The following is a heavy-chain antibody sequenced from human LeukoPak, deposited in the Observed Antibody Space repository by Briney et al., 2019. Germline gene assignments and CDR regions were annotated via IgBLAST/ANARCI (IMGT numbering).Heavy chain of an antibody. J-gene: IGHJ6*03. D-gene: IGHD3-10*01. Sequence: ASVKVSCKASGYTFTSYDINWVRQATGQGLEWMGWMNPNSGNTGYAQKFQGRVTITRNTSISTAYMELSSLRSEDTAVYYCARVFPPGGNYGSGSYSWWWPNYYYYYMDVWGKGTTVTVSS. CDR2: MNPNSGNT. CDR3: ARVFPPGGNYGSGSYSWWWPNYYYYYMDV. V-gene: IGHV1-8*03. CDR1: GYTFTSYD.